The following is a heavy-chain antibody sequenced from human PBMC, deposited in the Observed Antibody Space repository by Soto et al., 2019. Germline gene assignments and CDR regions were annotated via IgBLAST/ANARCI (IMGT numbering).Heavy chain of an antibody. J-gene: IGHJ6*03. CDR3: ARDGEATVTTGYYYYYYMDV. D-gene: IGHD4-4*01. CDR1: GFTFSSYG. Sequence: GGSLRLSCAASGFTFSSYGMHWVRQAPGKGLEWVAVIWYDGSNKYYADSVKGRFTISRDNSKNTLYLQMNSLRAEDTAVYYCARDGEATVTTGYYYYYYMDVWGKGTTVTVSS. CDR2: IWYDGSNK. V-gene: IGHV3-33*01.